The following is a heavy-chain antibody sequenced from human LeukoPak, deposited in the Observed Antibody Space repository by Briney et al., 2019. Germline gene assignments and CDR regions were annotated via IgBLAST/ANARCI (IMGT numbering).Heavy chain of an antibody. Sequence: GGSLRLSCAASGFTFSSYSMNWVRQAPGKGLEWVSSISSSSYIYYADSVKGRFTISRDNAKNSLYLQMNSLRAEDTAVYYCARDPYSGSLKPQYFQHWGQGTLVTVSS. CDR2: ISSSSYI. J-gene: IGHJ1*01. V-gene: IGHV3-21*01. CDR3: ARDPYSGSLKPQYFQH. D-gene: IGHD1-26*01. CDR1: GFTFSSYS.